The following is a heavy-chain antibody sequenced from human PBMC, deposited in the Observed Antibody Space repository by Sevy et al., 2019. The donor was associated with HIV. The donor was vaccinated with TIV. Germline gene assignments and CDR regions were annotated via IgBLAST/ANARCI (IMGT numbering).Heavy chain of an antibody. D-gene: IGHD6-13*01. CDR2: NNPNSGGN. J-gene: IGHJ4*02. CDR3: ARRYSDSLNYFDF. Sequence: ASVKVSCKASGYIFTGYYMHWVRQAPGQGLEWMGWNNPNSGGNKYAQKSQGRVTMTRDKSISTVYMELSRLRSDDTAVYFCARRYSDSLNYFDFWGQGTLVTVSS. V-gene: IGHV1-2*02. CDR1: GYIFTGYY.